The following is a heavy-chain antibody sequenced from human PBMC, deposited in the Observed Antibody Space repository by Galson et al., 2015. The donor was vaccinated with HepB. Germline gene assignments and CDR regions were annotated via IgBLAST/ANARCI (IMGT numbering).Heavy chain of an antibody. CDR3: ARPPTPIGYGMDV. J-gene: IGHJ6*02. CDR2: IDPSDSYT. CDR1: GYSFTIYW. Sequence: QSGAEVKKPVDSLRISCKGSGYSFTIYWISWVRQMPGKGLEWKGRIDPSDSYTNYSPSFQGHVTTSADKSISTAYLQWSSLKASDTAMYYCARPPTPIGYGMDVWGQGTTVTVSS. V-gene: IGHV5-10-1*01. D-gene: IGHD3-10*01.